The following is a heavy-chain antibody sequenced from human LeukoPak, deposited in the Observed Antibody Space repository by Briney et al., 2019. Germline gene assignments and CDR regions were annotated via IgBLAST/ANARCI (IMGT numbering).Heavy chain of an antibody. CDR1: GFTFSSYG. V-gene: IGHV3-30*18. Sequence: GGSLRLSCAASGFTFSSYGMHWVRQAPGKGLEWVAVISYDGSNKYYADSVKGRFTISRDNSKNTLYLQMNSLRAEDTAVYYCAKDGRADRLHAYWGQGTLVTVSS. CDR2: ISYDGSNK. CDR3: AKDGRADRLHAY. D-gene: IGHD4-11*01. J-gene: IGHJ4*02.